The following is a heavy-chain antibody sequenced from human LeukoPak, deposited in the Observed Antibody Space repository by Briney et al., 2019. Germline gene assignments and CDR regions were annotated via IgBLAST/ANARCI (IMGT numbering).Heavy chain of an antibody. CDR2: ISYIGTS. D-gene: IGHD4-11*01. CDR3: ARGQYWFDP. CDR1: GGSIISYY. J-gene: IGHJ5*02. V-gene: IGHV4-59*01. Sequence: KTSETLTLTCTVSGGSIISYYWSWIRQPPGKGLEWIAYISYIGTSNYNPSLGGRFTISVGTSKNQFSLKVNSVTAADTAVYYCARGQYWFDPWGQGTLVTVSS.